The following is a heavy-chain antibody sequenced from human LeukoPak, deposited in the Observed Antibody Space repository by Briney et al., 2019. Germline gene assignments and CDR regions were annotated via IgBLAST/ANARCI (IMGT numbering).Heavy chain of an antibody. J-gene: IGHJ4*02. CDR1: GFTFSSYS. CDR3: ATEHWGPNS. D-gene: IGHD3-16*01. V-gene: IGHV3-21*01. CDR2: ISSSSSYI. Sequence: GGSLRLSCAASGFTFSSYSMNWVRQAPGKGLEWVSSISSSSSYIYYADSVKGRFTISRDNAKNSLFLQMSSLRGEDTALYYCATEHWGPNSWGQGTLVTVSS.